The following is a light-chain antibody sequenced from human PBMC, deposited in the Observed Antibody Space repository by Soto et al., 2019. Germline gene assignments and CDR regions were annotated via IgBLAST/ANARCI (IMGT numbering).Light chain of an antibody. CDR2: GAS. CDR1: QSVSSS. J-gene: IGKJ1*01. CDR3: QQYNNWPRT. Sequence: EIVMTQSPATLSVSPGERATLSCMASQSVSSSLAWYQQKPGQTPRLLIYGASTRATGIPARFSGSGSGTEFTLTISSPQSEDFAVYYCQQYNNWPRTFGQGTKVEIK. V-gene: IGKV3-15*01.